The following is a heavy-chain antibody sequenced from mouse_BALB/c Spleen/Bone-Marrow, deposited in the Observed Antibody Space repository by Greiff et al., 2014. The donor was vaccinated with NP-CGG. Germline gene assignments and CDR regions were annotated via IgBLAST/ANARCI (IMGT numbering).Heavy chain of an antibody. Sequence: VQLQQSGAELMKPGASVKISCKATGYTFSSYWIEWVKQRPGHGLEWIGEILPGSGSTNYNEKFKGKATFTADTSSNTAYMQLSSLTSEDSAVYYCARGIDYYALDYWGQGTSVTVSS. CDR2: ILPGSGST. CDR3: ARGIDYYALDY. V-gene: IGHV1-9*01. CDR1: GYTFSSYW. J-gene: IGHJ4*01.